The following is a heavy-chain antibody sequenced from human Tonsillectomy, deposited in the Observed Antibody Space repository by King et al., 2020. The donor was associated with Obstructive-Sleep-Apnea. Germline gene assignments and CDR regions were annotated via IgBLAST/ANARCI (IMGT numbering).Heavy chain of an antibody. V-gene: IGHV4-59*08. CDR2: IYYDGST. J-gene: IGHJ2*01. Sequence: VQLQESGPGLVKPSETLSLTCTVSGGSISDYYWSWIRQPPGKGLEWIGYIYYDGSTNYNPSVKSRATISVDTSKNQFSLELSSVTAADTAVYYFARVSRYYDSSGYYHYYFDLWGRGTLVTVSS. CDR3: ARVSRYYDSSGYYHYYFDL. D-gene: IGHD3-22*01. CDR1: GGSISDYY.